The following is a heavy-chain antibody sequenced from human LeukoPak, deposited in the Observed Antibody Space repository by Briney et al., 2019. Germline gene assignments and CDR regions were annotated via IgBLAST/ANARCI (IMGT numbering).Heavy chain of an antibody. CDR3: AKVLIAAAGGDYFDY. CDR2: IWYDGSNK. V-gene: IGHV3-33*06. Sequence: GGSLRLSCAASGFTFSSYGMHWVRRAPGKGLEWVAVIWYDGSNKYYADSVKGRFTISRDNSKNTLYLQMNSLRAEDTAVYYCAKVLIAAAGGDYFDYWGQGTLVTVSS. CDR1: GFTFSSYG. D-gene: IGHD6-13*01. J-gene: IGHJ4*02.